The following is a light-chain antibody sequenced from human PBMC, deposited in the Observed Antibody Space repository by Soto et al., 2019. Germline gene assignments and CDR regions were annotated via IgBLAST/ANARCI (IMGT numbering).Light chain of an antibody. CDR2: DVN. Sequence: QSALTQPRSVSGSPGQSVTISCTGTSNDVGDYDYVSWYQQYPGKAPKLIIYDVNKRPSGVPDRFSGSKSGNTASLTIYALQAEDEADYYCCSYAGGYTFVFGTGTKVTVL. CDR1: SNDVGDYDY. V-gene: IGLV2-11*01. J-gene: IGLJ1*01. CDR3: CSYAGGYTFV.